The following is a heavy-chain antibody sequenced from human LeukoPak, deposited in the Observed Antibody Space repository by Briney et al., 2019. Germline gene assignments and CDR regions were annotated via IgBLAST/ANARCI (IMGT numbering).Heavy chain of an antibody. J-gene: IGHJ6*03. D-gene: IGHD6-13*01. CDR2: INPNSGNT. Sequence: ASVKVSCKASGYTFTSYDINWVRQATGQGLEWMGWINPNSGNTGYAQKFQGRVTMTRNTSTSTAYMELRSLRSDDTAVYYCARDRHIAAAVYYYYMDVWGKGTPVTVSS. V-gene: IGHV1-8*01. CDR3: ARDRHIAAAVYYYYMDV. CDR1: GYTFTSYD.